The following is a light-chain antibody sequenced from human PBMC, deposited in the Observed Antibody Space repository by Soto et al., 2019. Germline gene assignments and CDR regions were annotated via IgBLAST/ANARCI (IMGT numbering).Light chain of an antibody. CDR2: DVS. V-gene: IGLV2-8*01. CDR1: SSDVGRYNY. Sequence: QSALTQPPSASGSPGQSVIISCTGTSSDVGRYNYVSWYQQHPGKAPKLMIYDVSKRPLGVSARFSASKSGNTASLTISGLQAEDEADYYCCSYGGSRAVFGGGTQLTVL. J-gene: IGLJ7*01. CDR3: CSYGGSRAV.